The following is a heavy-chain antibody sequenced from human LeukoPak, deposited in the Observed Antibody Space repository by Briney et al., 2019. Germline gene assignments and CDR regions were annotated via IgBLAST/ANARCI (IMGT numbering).Heavy chain of an antibody. D-gene: IGHD5-12*01. CDR1: GFTFSSYW. CDR2: IASDGSST. Sequence: PGGSLRLSCAASGFTFSSYWMNWVRQAPGKGLVWVSRIASDGSSTTYADSVKGRFSISRDNAKNTLYLQMNSLRVEDTAVYYCARNRGYAFDYWGQGTLVTVSS. J-gene: IGHJ4*02. V-gene: IGHV3-74*01. CDR3: ARNRGYAFDY.